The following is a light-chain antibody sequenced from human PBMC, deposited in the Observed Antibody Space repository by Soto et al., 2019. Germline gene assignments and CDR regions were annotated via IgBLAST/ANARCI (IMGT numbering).Light chain of an antibody. V-gene: IGKV1-5*03. CDR1: QSLSTW. CDR2: KAS. CDR3: QQYNSFSGT. Sequence: DIKMSQSPSTLPASVGDRVTITCRASQSLSTWLAWYQQKPGKAPKVLIYKASSLAGGVPSRFSASGSGTEFTLTISSLQPGDLATYYCQQYNSFSGTFGQGTKVDIK. J-gene: IGKJ1*01.